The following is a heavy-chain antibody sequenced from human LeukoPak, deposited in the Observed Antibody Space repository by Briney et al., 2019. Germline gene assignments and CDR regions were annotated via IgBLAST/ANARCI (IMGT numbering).Heavy chain of an antibody. Sequence: ASVKVSCKASGYTFTSYGISWVRQAPGQGLEWMGWISAYNGNTNYAQKLQGRVTMTTDTSTSTAYMELRSLRSDDTAVYYCARPSPLGYYDSSGYYLDPYYFDYWGQGTLVTVSS. CDR2: ISAYNGNT. V-gene: IGHV1-18*01. CDR3: ARPSPLGYYDSSGYYLDPYYFDY. CDR1: GYTFTSYG. J-gene: IGHJ4*02. D-gene: IGHD3-22*01.